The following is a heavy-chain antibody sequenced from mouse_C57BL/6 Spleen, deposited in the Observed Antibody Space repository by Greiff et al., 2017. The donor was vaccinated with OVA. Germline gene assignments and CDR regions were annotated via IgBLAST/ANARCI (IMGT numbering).Heavy chain of an antibody. CDR2: INPGSGGT. D-gene: IGHD2-3*01. CDR1: GYAFTNYL. CDR3: ARKVYDGYYGNAMDY. J-gene: IGHJ4*01. V-gene: IGHV1-54*01. Sequence: VQLQQSGAELVRPGTSVKVSCKASGYAFTNYLIEWVKQRPGQGLQWIGVINPGSGGTNYNEKFKGKATLTADKSSSTAYMQLSSLTSEDSAVYFCARKVYDGYYGNAMDYWGQGTSVTVSS.